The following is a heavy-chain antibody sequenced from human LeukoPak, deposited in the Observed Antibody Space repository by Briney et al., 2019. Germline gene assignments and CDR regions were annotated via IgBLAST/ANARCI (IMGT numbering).Heavy chain of an antibody. J-gene: IGHJ4*02. CDR2: IKQDGSEK. D-gene: IGHD7-27*01. Sequence: QAGGPLRLCCAASGITFSGYWMSWVRQAAGKGVERVANIKQDGSEKYYVDSVKGRFTISRDNAKNSLYLQMNSLRAEDTAVYYCARGLNRGFDYWGQGTLVTVSS. V-gene: IGHV3-7*03. CDR1: GITFSGYW. CDR3: ARGLNRGFDY.